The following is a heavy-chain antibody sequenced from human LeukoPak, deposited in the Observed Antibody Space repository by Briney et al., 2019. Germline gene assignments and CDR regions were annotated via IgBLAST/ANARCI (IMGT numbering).Heavy chain of an antibody. Sequence: SETLSLTCTVSGGSISSSSYYWGWIRQPPGKGLEWIGSIYYSGSTYYNPSLKSRVTISVDTSKNQFSLKLSSVTAADTAVYYCERERGSGWTGVDYWGQGTLVTVSS. J-gene: IGHJ4*02. D-gene: IGHD6-19*01. CDR2: IYYSGST. CDR1: GGSISSSSYY. V-gene: IGHV4-39*07. CDR3: ERERGSGWTGVDY.